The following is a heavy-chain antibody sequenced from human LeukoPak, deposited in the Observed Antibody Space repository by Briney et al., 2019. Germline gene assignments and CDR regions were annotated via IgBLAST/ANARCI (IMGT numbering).Heavy chain of an antibody. CDR1: GGSFSGYY. CDR2: INHSGST. CDR3: ARSGVAGIGY. J-gene: IGHJ4*02. D-gene: IGHD3-3*01. Sequence: SETLSLNCAVYGGSFSGYYWSWIRQPPGKGLEWIGEINHSGSTNYNPSLKSRVTISVDTSKNQFSLKLSSVTAADTAVYYCARSGVAGIGYWGQGTLVTVSS. V-gene: IGHV4-34*01.